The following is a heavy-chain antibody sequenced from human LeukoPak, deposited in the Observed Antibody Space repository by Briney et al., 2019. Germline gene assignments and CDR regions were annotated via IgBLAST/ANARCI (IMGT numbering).Heavy chain of an antibody. Sequence: SETLSLTCTVSGGSISSYYWSWIRQPPGKGLEWIGYIYYSGSTNYNPSLKSRVTISVDTSKNQFSLKLSSVTAADTAVYYCARKQWFRYYYMDVWGKGTTVTVSS. CDR3: ARKQWFRYYYMDV. J-gene: IGHJ6*03. D-gene: IGHD6-19*01. CDR2: IYYSGST. CDR1: GGSISSYY. V-gene: IGHV4-59*01.